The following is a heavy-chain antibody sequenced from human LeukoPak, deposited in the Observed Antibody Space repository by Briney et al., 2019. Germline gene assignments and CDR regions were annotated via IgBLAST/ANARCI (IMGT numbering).Heavy chain of an antibody. V-gene: IGHV1-18*01. CDR3: ARDSSGGSSWYAASGNFDY. CDR1: GYTFTNYG. D-gene: IGHD6-13*01. CDR2: ISAHKDNT. Sequence: SVKVSCKASGYTFTNYGISWVRQAPGQGLEWMGWISAHKDNTNYAQKLQGRVTMTTDTSTSTAYMELRSMRSDATAVYYCARDSSGGSSWYAASGNFDYWGQGTLVTVSS. J-gene: IGHJ4*02.